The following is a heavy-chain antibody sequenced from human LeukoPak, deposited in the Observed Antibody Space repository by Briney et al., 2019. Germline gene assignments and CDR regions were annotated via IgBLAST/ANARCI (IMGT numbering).Heavy chain of an antibody. V-gene: IGHV3-30*04. CDR3: ARQMTSTRLFDS. D-gene: IGHD5/OR15-5a*01. Sequence: GGSLRLSCVASGFIFSDHAFHWVRQSPDKGLEWVALIGSDGTKKYYADSVQGRFTVSRENSKNTLFLQMNTVRADDTAVYFCARQMTSTRLFDSRGKGTLVTVSS. CDR2: IGSDGTKK. CDR1: GFIFSDHA. J-gene: IGHJ4*02.